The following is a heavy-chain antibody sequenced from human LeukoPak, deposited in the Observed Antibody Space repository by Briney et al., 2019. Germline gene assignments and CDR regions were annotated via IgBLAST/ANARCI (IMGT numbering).Heavy chain of an antibody. CDR1: GGSISNYY. CDR3: AKYGGSGRVIDY. D-gene: IGHD6-19*01. CDR2: IYYTGAT. J-gene: IGHJ4*02. V-gene: IGHV4-59*08. Sequence: PSETLSLTCTVSGGSISNYYWTWIRQPPGKGLEWIGYIYYTGATSYNPSLKSRVTISVDTSKNQFSLKLTSVTAADTAVYYCAKYGGSGRVIDYWGQGTLVTVSS.